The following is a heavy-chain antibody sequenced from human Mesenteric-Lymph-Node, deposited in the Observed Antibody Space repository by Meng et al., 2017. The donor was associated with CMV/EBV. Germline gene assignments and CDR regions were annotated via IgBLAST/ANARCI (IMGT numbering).Heavy chain of an antibody. D-gene: IGHD3/OR15-3a*01. CDR1: GDSITTYF. CDR2: VHGTRGT. CDR3: ARGRWTGGWFDP. J-gene: IGHJ5*02. V-gene: IGHV4-59*12. Sequence: GSLRLSCTVSGDSITTYFWTWIRQVPGKGLEWIGYVHGTRGTNYNPSLKSRVTISADTSKDQLSLRLTSVTAADTAVYYCARGRWTGGWFDPWGQGILVTVSS.